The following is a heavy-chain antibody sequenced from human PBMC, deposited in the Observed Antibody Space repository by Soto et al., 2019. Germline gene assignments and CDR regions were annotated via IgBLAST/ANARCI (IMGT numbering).Heavy chain of an antibody. V-gene: IGHV3-33*01. D-gene: IGHD2-2*01. CDR2: IWSDGNKT. CDR3: ARSQYGSSASCFAFDY. J-gene: IGHJ4*02. CDR1: GFTFRNFG. Sequence: QVQLVESGGRAVQPGRSLRLACATSGFTFRNFGMQWVRQAPGKGLEWVAVIWSDGNKTYYRNSVKGRFTISRDNAENTLYLQMNSLRVEDTAFYYCARSQYGSSASCFAFDYWGRGTLVTVSA.